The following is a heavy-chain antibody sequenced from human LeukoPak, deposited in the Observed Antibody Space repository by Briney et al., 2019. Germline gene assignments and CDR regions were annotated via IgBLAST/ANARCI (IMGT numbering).Heavy chain of an antibody. CDR1: GYTFTSYY. J-gene: IGHJ5*02. CDR2: INPSGGST. D-gene: IGHD3-3*01. Sequence: ASVKVSCKASGYTFTSYYMHWVRQAPGQGLEWMGIINPSGGSTSYAQKFQGRVTMTRDMSTSTVYMELSSLRSEDTAVYYCARDGTYYDFWSGRTHWFDPWGQGTLVTVSS. V-gene: IGHV1-46*01. CDR3: ARDGTYYDFWSGRTHWFDP.